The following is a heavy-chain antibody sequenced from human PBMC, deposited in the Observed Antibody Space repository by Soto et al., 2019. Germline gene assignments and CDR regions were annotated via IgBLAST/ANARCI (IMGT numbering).Heavy chain of an antibody. CDR3: ARDLGGGDYYYYGMDV. Sequence: EVQLVESGGGLVKPGGSLRLSCAASGFTFSSYSMNWVRQAPGKGLEWVSSISSSSSYIYYADSVKGRFTISRDNAKSSLYLQMNSLRAEDTAVYYCARDLGGGDYYYYGMDVWGQGTTVTVSS. V-gene: IGHV3-21*01. CDR2: ISSSSSYI. J-gene: IGHJ6*02. CDR1: GFTFSSYS. D-gene: IGHD2-15*01.